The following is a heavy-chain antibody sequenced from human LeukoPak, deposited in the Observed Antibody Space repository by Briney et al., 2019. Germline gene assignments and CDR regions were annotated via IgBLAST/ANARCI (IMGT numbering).Heavy chain of an antibody. V-gene: IGHV3-30*04. J-gene: IGHJ6*04. CDR2: ISYDGSNK. D-gene: IGHD3-10*01. CDR1: GFTFSSYA. Sequence: GGSLRLSCAASGFTFSSYAMHWVRQAPGEGLEWVAVISYDGSNKYYADSVKGRFTISRDNSKNTLYLQMNSLRAEDTAVYYCARDSLGMVRGVISQYYYGMDVWGKGTTVTVSS. CDR3: ARDSLGMVRGVISQYYYGMDV.